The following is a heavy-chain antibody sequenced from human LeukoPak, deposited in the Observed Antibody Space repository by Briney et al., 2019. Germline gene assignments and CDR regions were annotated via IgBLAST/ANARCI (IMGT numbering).Heavy chain of an antibody. CDR3: VRVRLGSNDY. V-gene: IGHV1-46*01. J-gene: IGHJ4*02. CDR2: INPSGGST. D-gene: IGHD2-15*01. CDR1: VYTFTSYY. Sequence: GASVKVSCKASVYTFTSYYMHWVRQAPGQGLEWMGIINPSGGSTSYAQKFRGRVTMTRDTSTSTVYMELSSLRSEDTAVYYCVRVRLGSNDYWGQGTLVTVSS.